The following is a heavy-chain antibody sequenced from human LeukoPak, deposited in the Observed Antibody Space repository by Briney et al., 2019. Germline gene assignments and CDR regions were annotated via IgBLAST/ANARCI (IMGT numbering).Heavy chain of an antibody. CDR2: INPNTGST. CDR3: ARSGPRIAVAGTRSKSDYYYYMDV. Sequence: ASVKVSCKASGYTFTDYYIHWVRQAPGQGLEWMGWINPNTGSTNYAQKFQGRVTMTRDMSTSTVYMELSSLRSEDTAVYYCARSGPRIAVAGTRSKSDYYYYMDVWGKGTTVTVSS. CDR1: GYTFTDYY. J-gene: IGHJ6*03. V-gene: IGHV1-46*01. D-gene: IGHD6-19*01.